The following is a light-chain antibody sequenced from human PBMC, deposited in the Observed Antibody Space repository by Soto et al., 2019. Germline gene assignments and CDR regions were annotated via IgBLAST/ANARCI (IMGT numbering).Light chain of an antibody. CDR2: GAS. V-gene: IGKV3-20*01. CDR1: QSVSSSY. CDR3: HKYGSSPPIT. Sequence: EIVLTQSPGTLSLSPGERATLSCRASQSVSSSYLAWYQQKPGQAPRLLIYGASSRATGIPDRFSGSGSGTDFTLTISRLEPEDFAVYYCHKYGSSPPITFGQGTRLEIK. J-gene: IGKJ5*01.